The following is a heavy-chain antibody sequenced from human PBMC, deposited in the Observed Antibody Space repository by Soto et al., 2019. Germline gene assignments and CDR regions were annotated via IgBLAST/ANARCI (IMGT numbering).Heavy chain of an antibody. CDR1: GCTFSSYA. V-gene: IGHV1-69*13. CDR3: ASGALEMATTYFDY. Sequence: SVKVSFKASGCTFSSYASSWVRQAPGQGLEWMGGIIPIFGTANYAQKFQGRVTITADESTSTAYMELSSLRSEDTAVYYCASGALEMATTYFDYWGQGTLVTVSS. D-gene: IGHD1-1*01. CDR2: IIPIFGTA. J-gene: IGHJ4*02.